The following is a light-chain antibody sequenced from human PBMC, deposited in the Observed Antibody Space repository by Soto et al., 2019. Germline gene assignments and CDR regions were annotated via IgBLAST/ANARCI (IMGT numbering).Light chain of an antibody. J-gene: IGLJ1*01. CDR3: SSYTITSTLKV. Sequence: QSALTQPASVSGSPGQSITISCTGTSSDVGGYNYVSWYQQHPGKAPKLMIYDVTNRPSGVSNRFSGSESGNTASLTISGLQAEDEADYYCSSYTITSTLKVFGTGTKLTVL. CDR2: DVT. CDR1: SSDVGGYNY. V-gene: IGLV2-14*01.